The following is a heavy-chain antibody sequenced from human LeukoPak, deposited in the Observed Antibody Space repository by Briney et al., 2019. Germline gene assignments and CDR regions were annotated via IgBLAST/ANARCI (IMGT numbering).Heavy chain of an antibody. Sequence: GGSLRLSCAASGFTFSSYAMSWVRQAPGKGLEWVSAISGGGGSTYYADSVKGRFTISRDNSKNTLYLQMNSLRAEDTAVYYCAKDSGYSYESPYYFDYWGQGTLVTVSS. D-gene: IGHD5-18*01. J-gene: IGHJ4*02. V-gene: IGHV3-23*01. CDR2: ISGGGGST. CDR3: AKDSGYSYESPYYFDY. CDR1: GFTFSSYA.